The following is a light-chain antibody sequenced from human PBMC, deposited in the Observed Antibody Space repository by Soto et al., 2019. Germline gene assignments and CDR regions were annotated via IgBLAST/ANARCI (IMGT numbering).Light chain of an antibody. CDR3: SSYAGSNKV. CDR1: SSDVAYYNY. Sequence: QSALTQPPSASGSPGQSVTISCTGTSSDVAYYNYVSWYQQHPGKVPKLMIYEVNKRPSGVPDRFSGSKSGNTASLTVSGLQAEDEADYYCSSYAGSNKVFGGGTKLTVL. J-gene: IGLJ3*02. CDR2: EVN. V-gene: IGLV2-8*01.